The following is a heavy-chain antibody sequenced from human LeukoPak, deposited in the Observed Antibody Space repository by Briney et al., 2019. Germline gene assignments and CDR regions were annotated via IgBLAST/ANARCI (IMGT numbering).Heavy chain of an antibody. CDR2: INHSGST. CDR1: GGSFSGYY. Sequence: SETLSLPCAVYGGSFSGYYWSWIRQPPGKGLEWIGEINHSGSTNYNPSLKSRVTLSVDTSKNQFSLKLSSVTAADTAVYYCARGGGVRGYSSGLGSFDYWGQGTLVTVSS. CDR3: ARGGGVRGYSSGLGSFDY. J-gene: IGHJ4*02. V-gene: IGHV4-34*01. D-gene: IGHD5-18*01.